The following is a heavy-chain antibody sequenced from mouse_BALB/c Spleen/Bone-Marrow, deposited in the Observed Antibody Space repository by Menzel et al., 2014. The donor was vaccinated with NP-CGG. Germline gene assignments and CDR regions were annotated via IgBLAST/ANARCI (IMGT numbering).Heavy chain of an antibody. J-gene: IGHJ3*01. CDR2: ISGGGSYT. V-gene: IGHV5-9-2*01. Sequence: EVKVEESGGGLVKSGGSLKLSCAASGFSFNSYGMSWVRQTPEKRLEWVATISGGGSYTFYPDSVKGRFTIFRDNAKNNLYLQLSSLRSEDTALYYCARHAYYDQTEVSFVYWGQGTLVTVSA. CDR3: ARHAYYDQTEVSFVY. CDR1: GFSFNSYG. D-gene: IGHD2-4*01.